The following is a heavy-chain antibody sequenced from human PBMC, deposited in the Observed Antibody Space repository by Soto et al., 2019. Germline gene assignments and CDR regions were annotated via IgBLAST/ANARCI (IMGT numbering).Heavy chain of an antibody. CDR1: GGIFSTYA. D-gene: IGHD3-10*01. CDR2: IIPIFGTP. CDR3: ARDRDDYGSGNYYNRIDF. V-gene: IGHV1-69*01. J-gene: IGHJ4*02. Sequence: QVQLVQSGAEVKKPGSSVMVSCKASGGIFSTYAISWLRQAPGQGLEWMGGIIPIFGTPNYAQRFQGRVTITADESTTTSYMALSRLKSEDTAVYYCARDRDDYGSGNYYNRIDFWGQGTLVTVSS.